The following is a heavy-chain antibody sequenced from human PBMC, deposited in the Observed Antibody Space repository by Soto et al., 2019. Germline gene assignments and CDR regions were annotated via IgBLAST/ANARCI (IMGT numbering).Heavy chain of an antibody. CDR2: INAGNGNT. V-gene: IGHV1-3*01. D-gene: IGHD6-13*01. Sequence: GASVKVSCKASGYTFTSYAMHWVRQAPGQGLEWMGWINAGNGNTKYSQKFQGRVTITRDTSASTAYMELSSLRSEDTAVYYCARKGSSSWFRGDDYWGQGTLVTVSS. CDR3: ARKGSSSWFRGDDY. CDR1: GYTFTSYA. J-gene: IGHJ4*02.